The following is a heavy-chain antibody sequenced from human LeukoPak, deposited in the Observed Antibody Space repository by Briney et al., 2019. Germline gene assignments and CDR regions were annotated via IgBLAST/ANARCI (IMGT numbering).Heavy chain of an antibody. D-gene: IGHD6-19*01. CDR3: ARVYSSGWSLPFEY. Sequence: GGSLRLSCAASGFTFSTYSMHWVRQAPGKGLEWVAVMSYDGSNVYYADSVKGRFTISRDNSKNTLYLQMSSLRAEDTAIYYCARVYSSGWSLPFEYWGQGTLVTVSS. J-gene: IGHJ4*02. CDR1: GFTFSTYS. V-gene: IGHV3-30-3*01. CDR2: MSYDGSNV.